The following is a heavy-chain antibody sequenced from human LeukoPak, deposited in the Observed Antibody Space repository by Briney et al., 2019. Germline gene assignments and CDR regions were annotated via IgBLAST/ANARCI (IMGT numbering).Heavy chain of an antibody. CDR1: GGSFSGYY. CDR3: ARGHGYYDSSGPTSSKWYFDY. D-gene: IGHD3-22*01. CDR2: INHSGST. J-gene: IGHJ4*02. Sequence: SETLSLTCAVYGGSFSGYYWSWIRQPPGKGLEWIGEINHSGSTNYNPSLKSRVTISVDTSKNQFSLKLSSVTAADTAVYYCARGHGYYDSSGPTSSKWYFDYWGQGTLVTVSS. V-gene: IGHV4-34*01.